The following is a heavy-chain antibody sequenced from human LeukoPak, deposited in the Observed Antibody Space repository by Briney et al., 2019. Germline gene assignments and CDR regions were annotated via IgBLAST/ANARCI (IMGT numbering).Heavy chain of an antibody. CDR2: IYYSGST. J-gene: IGHJ4*02. D-gene: IGHD6-19*01. CDR3: ARDRIAVAGDFDY. CDR1: GGSISSGDYY. V-gene: IGHV4-30-4*08. Sequence: SETLSLTCTVSGGSISSGDYYWSWIRQPPGKGLEWIGYIYYSGSTYYNPSLKSRVTISVDTSKNQFSLKLSSVTAADTAVYYCARDRIAVAGDFDYWGQGTLVTVSS.